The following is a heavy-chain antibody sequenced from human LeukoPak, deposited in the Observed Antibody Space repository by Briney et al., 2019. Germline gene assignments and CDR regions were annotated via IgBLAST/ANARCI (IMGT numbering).Heavy chain of an antibody. J-gene: IGHJ3*01. CDR1: GGSISSYY. CDR2: IYYSGST. V-gene: IGHV4-59*08. D-gene: IGHD6-6*01. CDR3: AREYSSSSGRRAFDF. Sequence: SETLSLTCTVSGGSISSYYWNWIRQPPGKGLEWIGYIYYSGSTNYNPSLKSRVTTLVDTSKNQFSLRLSSVTATDTAVYYCAREYSSSSGRRAFDFWGQGTMVTVSS.